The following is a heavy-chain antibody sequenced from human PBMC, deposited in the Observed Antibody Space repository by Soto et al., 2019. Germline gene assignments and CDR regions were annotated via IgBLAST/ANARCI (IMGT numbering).Heavy chain of an antibody. J-gene: IGHJ4*02. D-gene: IGHD5-12*01. CDR1: GGSISSYY. CDR3: ARSRYGGYDSVDY. Sequence: SETLSLTCTVSGGSISSYYWSWIRQPPGKGLEWIGYIYYSGSTNYNPSLKSRVTISVDTSKNQFSLKLSSVTAADTAVYYCARSRYGGYDSVDYWGQGTLVTVSS. V-gene: IGHV4-59*01. CDR2: IYYSGST.